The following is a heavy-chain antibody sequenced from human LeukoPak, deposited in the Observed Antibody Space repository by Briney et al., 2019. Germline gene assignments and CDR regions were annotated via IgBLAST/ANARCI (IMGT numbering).Heavy chain of an antibody. CDR3: ARDWVPAKGGNWFDP. J-gene: IGHJ5*02. CDR2: ISSSSSYI. V-gene: IGHV3-21*01. CDR1: GFTFSSYS. Sequence: GRSLRLSCAASGFTFSSYSMNWVRQAPGKGLEWVSSISSSSSYIYYADSVKGRFTISRDNAKNSLYLQMNSLRAEDTAVYYCARDWVPAKGGNWFDPWGQGTLVTVSS. D-gene: IGHD2-2*01.